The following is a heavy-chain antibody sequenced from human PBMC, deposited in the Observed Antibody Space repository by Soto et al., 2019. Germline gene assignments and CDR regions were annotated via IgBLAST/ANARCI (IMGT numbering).Heavy chain of an antibody. D-gene: IGHD2-15*01. Sequence: SETLSLTCTVSGGSISNYYWSWIRQPAGKGLEWIGRIYNSGSTKYNPSLKSRVTMSDDTSKNQFSLTLPSVPPAATAVCSGARSGGTITLGYWGLGTLVTV. CDR1: GGSISNYY. J-gene: IGHJ4*01. CDR2: IYNSGST. CDR3: ARSGGTITLGY. V-gene: IGHV4-4*07.